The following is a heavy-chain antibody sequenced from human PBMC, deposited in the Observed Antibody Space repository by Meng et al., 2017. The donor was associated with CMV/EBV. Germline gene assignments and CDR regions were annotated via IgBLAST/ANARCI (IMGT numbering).Heavy chain of an antibody. CDR3: ARNPITMVRGVIRVAAFDI. Sequence: SETLSLTCTVSGGSISSYYWSWIRQPPGKGLEWIGYIYYSGSTNYNPSLKSRVTISVDTSKNQFSLKLSSVTAADTAVYYCARNPITMVRGVIRVAAFDIWGQGTMVTVSS. J-gene: IGHJ3*02. V-gene: IGHV4-59*01. CDR2: IYYSGST. D-gene: IGHD3-10*01. CDR1: GGSISSYY.